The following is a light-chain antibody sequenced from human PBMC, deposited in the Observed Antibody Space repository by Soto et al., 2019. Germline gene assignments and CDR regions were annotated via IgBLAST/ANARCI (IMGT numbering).Light chain of an antibody. V-gene: IGLV2-8*01. J-gene: IGLJ3*02. CDR2: AVI. Sequence: QSVLTQPASVSGSPGQSITISCSGTSSDIGSYNHVAWYQQFPGKSPKLMIYAVIKRSSGVPDRFSGSKSGNTASLTVSGLQAEDEADYYCSSYGGNNYVLFGGGTKVTVL. CDR1: SSDIGSYNH. CDR3: SSYGGNNYVL.